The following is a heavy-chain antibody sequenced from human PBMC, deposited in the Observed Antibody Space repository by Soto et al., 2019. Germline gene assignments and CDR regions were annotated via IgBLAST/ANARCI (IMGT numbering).Heavy chain of an antibody. CDR3: ARGGDFWSGYYRRFDP. CDR2: IYYSGST. J-gene: IGHJ5*02. CDR1: GGSISSGGYY. Sequence: SETLPLTCTVSGGSISSGGYYWSWIRQHPGKGLEWIGYIYYSGSTYYNPSLKSRVTISVDTSKNQFSLKLSSVTAADTAVYYCARGGDFWSGYYRRFDPWGQGTLVTVSS. D-gene: IGHD3-3*01. V-gene: IGHV4-31*03.